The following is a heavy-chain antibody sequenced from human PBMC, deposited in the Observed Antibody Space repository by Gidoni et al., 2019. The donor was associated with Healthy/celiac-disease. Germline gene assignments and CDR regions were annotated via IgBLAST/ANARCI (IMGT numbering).Heavy chain of an antibody. D-gene: IGHD3-22*01. CDR2: IYHSGST. CDR3: ARTRFDYYDSSGPIDAFDI. Sequence: QLQLPESGSGLVKPSQTLSLTCAVPGGSISSGGYPWSWIRQPPGKGLEWIGYIYHSGSTYYNPSLKSRVTISVDRSKNQFSLKLSSVTAADTAVYYCARTRFDYYDSSGPIDAFDIWGQGTMVTVSS. J-gene: IGHJ3*02. CDR1: GGSISSGGYP. V-gene: IGHV4-30-2*01.